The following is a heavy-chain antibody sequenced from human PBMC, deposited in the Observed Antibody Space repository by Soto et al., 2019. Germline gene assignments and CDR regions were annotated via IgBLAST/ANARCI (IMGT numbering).Heavy chain of an antibody. J-gene: IGHJ5*02. Sequence: SETLSLTCTVSGGSISSYYRSWIRQPPGKGLEWIGHIYYSGSTNYNPSLKSRVTISVDTSKNQFSLKLSSVTAADTAVYYCARHDLVLPAGPFYPWFVPWGQGTLVTVST. CDR1: GGSISSYY. CDR2: IYYSGST. V-gene: IGHV4-59*08. D-gene: IGHD2-2*01. CDR3: ARHDLVLPAGPFYPWFVP.